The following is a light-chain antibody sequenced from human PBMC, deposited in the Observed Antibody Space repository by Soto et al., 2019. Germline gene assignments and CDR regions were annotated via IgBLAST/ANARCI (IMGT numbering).Light chain of an antibody. CDR2: GAS. J-gene: IGKJ4*01. CDR3: QQYGSSPLT. Sequence: EIVLTQSPGTLSLSPGERATLSCRASQSVSSSYLAWYQQKPGQAPRFLIYGASYRATGIPDRFIGSGSGTDFTLTINRLEPEDFAVYYCQQYGSSPLTFGGGTKVDIK. V-gene: IGKV3-20*01. CDR1: QSVSSSY.